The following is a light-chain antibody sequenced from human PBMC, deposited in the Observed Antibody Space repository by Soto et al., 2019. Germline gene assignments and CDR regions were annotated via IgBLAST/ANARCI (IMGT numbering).Light chain of an antibody. V-gene: IGKV2-24*01. J-gene: IGKJ1*01. CDR2: QVS. CDR3: VQFAHFPRT. Sequence: DVVLTQTPLSSPATLGQPASISCRSSQSLVHSDGNTYLSWLQQRPGQPPRLLIYQVSNRFSGVPARFSGSGAGTDFTLKISRVEAEDVGVYHCVQFAHFPRTFGQGTKVEIK. CDR1: QSLVHSDGNTY.